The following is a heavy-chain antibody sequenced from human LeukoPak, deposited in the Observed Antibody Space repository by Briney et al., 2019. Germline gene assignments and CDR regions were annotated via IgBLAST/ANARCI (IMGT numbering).Heavy chain of an antibody. Sequence: GGSLRLSCAASGFTFDDYAMHWVRQGPGKSLEWVSLINEDGDIAYYGDSVRGRFTVSRDNAKNSLYLQMNSLTTEDTALYYCAKARWEPNFDYWGQGTLVTVSS. CDR1: GFTFDDYA. V-gene: IGHV3-43*02. CDR2: INEDGDIA. CDR3: AKARWEPNFDY. D-gene: IGHD1-26*01. J-gene: IGHJ4*02.